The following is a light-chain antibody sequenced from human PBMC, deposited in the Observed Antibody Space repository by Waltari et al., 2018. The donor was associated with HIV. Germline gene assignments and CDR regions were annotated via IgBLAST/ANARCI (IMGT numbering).Light chain of an antibody. CDR1: QSVGNQ. CDR3: QQHTSWPLT. Sequence: IVFTQSPATLSLSPGERAALSCRASQSVGNQLSWYQQKPGQAPRLLINDASNRAPGIPGRFSATGSGTDFTLTINSLESEDFAIYYCQQHTSWPLTFGGGTKVEIK. J-gene: IGKJ4*01. V-gene: IGKV3-11*01. CDR2: DAS.